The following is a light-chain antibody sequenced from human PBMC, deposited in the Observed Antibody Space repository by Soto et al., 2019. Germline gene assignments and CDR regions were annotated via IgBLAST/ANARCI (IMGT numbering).Light chain of an antibody. CDR1: ETIGRH. CDR3: QQSYKSPRYS. J-gene: IGKJ2*01. Sequence: DIQMTQSPSSLSASVGDRVTITCRASETIGRHLNWYQQKPGKVPKLLIYGASSLQSGVPFRFSGSGSGTEFTLTISSLLPEDSATYYCQQSYKSPRYSFGQGTNLE. CDR2: GAS. V-gene: IGKV1-39*01.